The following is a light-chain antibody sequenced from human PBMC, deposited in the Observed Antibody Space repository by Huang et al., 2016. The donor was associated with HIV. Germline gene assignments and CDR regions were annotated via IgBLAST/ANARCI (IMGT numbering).Light chain of an antibody. V-gene: IGKV3-15*01. CDR3: QHYNNWPYT. Sequence: EIVMTQSPATLSVSPGERATLSCRASQSVSSNLAWYQQKPGQAPRLLIYGASTRATGIPARFSGSGSGTEFTLTISSRQSEDFAVYYCQHYNNWPYTFGQGTKLEI. CDR2: GAS. J-gene: IGKJ2*01. CDR1: QSVSSN.